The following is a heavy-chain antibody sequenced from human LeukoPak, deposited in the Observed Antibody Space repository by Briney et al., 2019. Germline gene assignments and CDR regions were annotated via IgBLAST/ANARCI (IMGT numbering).Heavy chain of an antibody. CDR2: ISYTGST. J-gene: IGHJ4*02. CDR3: AKTAKYYYGSETYYFFEY. CDR1: GGSISRYY. V-gene: IGHV4-59*01. D-gene: IGHD3-10*01. Sequence: SETLSLTCTVSGGSISRYYWSWIRQHPGNGLEWIGYISYTGSTTYNSSLKSRVTISLDTSQNQFSLKLTSVTPADTAVYYCAKTAKYYYGSETYYFFEYWGQGTLVTVSS.